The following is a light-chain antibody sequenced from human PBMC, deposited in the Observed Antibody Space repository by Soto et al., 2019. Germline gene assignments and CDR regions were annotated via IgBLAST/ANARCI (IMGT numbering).Light chain of an antibody. Sequence: VLTQSPVTLYLSPGERATLSCRASQSLGSGYLAWYQQKAGQAPRLLIYDATSGATGIPDRFSGSGSGTDFALTISRVEAEDFAVYYCQQYAHLPITFGQGTNVEI. V-gene: IGKV3-20*01. CDR1: QSLGSGY. CDR2: DAT. CDR3: QQYAHLPIT. J-gene: IGKJ1*01.